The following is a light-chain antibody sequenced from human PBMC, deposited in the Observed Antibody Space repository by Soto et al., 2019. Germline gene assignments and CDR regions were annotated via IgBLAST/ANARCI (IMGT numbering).Light chain of an antibody. Sequence: QPALTQPPSASGSPGQSVTISCTGTNNDVGGYNYVSWYQQHPGKAPKLLIYEVSERPSGVPDRFSGSKSGNTASLTVSGLQAEDEADYYCSSYGGRNNLVFGGGTTLTVL. V-gene: IGLV2-8*01. CDR1: NNDVGGYNY. J-gene: IGLJ2*01. CDR3: SSYGGRNNLV. CDR2: EVS.